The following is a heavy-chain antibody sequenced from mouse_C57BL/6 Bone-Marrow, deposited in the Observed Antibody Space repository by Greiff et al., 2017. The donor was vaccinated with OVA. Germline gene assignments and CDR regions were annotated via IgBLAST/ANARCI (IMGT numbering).Heavy chain of an antibody. CDR2: IRSKSNTYAT. CDR3: VRQYYGNYAAWFAY. CDR1: GFSFHTYA. Sequence: EVQLVEFGGGLVQPKGSLKSPCAAPGFSFHTYAMHWVRQAPGKGLVWGARIRSKSNTYATYYADSVKDRFTISRDDSESMLYLQMNNLKTEDTAMYYCVRQYYGNYAAWFAYWGQGTLVTVSA. J-gene: IGHJ3*01. D-gene: IGHD2-1*01. V-gene: IGHV10-1*01.